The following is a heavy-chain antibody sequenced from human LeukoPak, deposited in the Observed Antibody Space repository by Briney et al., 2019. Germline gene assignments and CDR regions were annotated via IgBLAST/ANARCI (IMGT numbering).Heavy chain of an antibody. CDR1: GDSINSYY. CDR2: IYHSGST. CDR3: ARGRLGELSLFDS. J-gene: IGHJ4*02. Sequence: PSETLSLTCTVSGDSINSYYWSWIRQPPGKGLERIGYIYHSGSTNYNPSLKSRVTILIDTSKNQFSLKLSSLTAADTSVYYCARGRLGELSLFDSWGRGTLVTVSS. D-gene: IGHD3-16*02. V-gene: IGHV4-59*01.